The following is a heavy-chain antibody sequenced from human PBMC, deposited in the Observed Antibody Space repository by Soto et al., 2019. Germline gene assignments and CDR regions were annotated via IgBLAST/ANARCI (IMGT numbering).Heavy chain of an antibody. J-gene: IGHJ5*02. CDR3: ARGPLDTAMVSWFDP. D-gene: IGHD5-18*01. CDR1: GGSISSYY. CDR2: IYYSGST. Sequence: SETLSLTCTVSGGSISSYYWSWIRQPPGKGLEWIGYIYYSGSTYYNPSLKSRVTISVDTSKNQFSLKLSSVTAADTAVYYCARGPLDTAMVSWFDPWGQGTLVTVSS. V-gene: IGHV4-59*12.